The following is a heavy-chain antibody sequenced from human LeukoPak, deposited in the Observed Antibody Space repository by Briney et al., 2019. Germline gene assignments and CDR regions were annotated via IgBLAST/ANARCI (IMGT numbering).Heavy chain of an antibody. Sequence: GGSLRLSCAASGFTFSDYAMSWVRQAPGKGLEWVSSISGGGLSTDYADSVKGRFTISRGNSKNTLYLQVNRMRVDETAIYYSAKPPCSSARSPETSHINYYGLDVWGQGTTVTVSS. J-gene: IGHJ6*02. CDR3: AKPPCSSARSPETSHINYYGLDV. CDR2: ISGGGLST. V-gene: IGHV3-23*01. D-gene: IGHD2-2*01. CDR1: GFTFSDYA.